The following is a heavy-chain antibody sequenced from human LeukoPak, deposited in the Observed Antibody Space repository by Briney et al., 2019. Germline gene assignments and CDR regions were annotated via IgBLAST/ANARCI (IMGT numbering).Heavy chain of an antibody. CDR3: ARGILTGGTNY. Sequence: GGSLRLSCAASGVTFSSYWMHWVRQAPGKGLVWVSRINSDGSSTSYADSVKGRFTISRDNAKNTLYLQMNSLRAEDTAVYYCARGILTGGTNYWGQGTLVTVSS. CDR2: INSDGSST. D-gene: IGHD1-1*01. J-gene: IGHJ4*02. CDR1: GVTFSSYW. V-gene: IGHV3-74*01.